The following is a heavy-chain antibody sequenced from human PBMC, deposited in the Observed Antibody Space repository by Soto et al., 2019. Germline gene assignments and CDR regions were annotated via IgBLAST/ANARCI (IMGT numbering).Heavy chain of an antibody. V-gene: IGHV4-4*02. CDR3: ARVSGSYYYGMDV. CDR1: GGSISSSNW. J-gene: IGHJ6*02. CDR2: IYHSGST. D-gene: IGHD3-10*01. Sequence: QVQLQESGPGLVKPSGTLSLTCAVSGGSISSSNWWSWVRQPPGKGLEWIGEIYHSGSTNYNPSLKSRVTISVDKSNNQFSLTLSSMTAADTAVYYCARVSGSYYYGMDVWGQGTTVTVSS.